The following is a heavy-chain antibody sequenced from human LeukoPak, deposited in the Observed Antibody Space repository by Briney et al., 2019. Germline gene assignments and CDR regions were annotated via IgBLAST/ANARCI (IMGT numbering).Heavy chain of an antibody. CDR3: AGSGGYSGYDFGDY. V-gene: IGHV4-34*01. CDR1: GGSFSGYY. CDR2: INHSGST. Sequence: PSETLSLTCAVYGGSFSGYYWSWIRQPPGKGLEWIGEINHSGSTNYNPSLKSRVTISVDTSKNQFSLKLSSVTAADTAVYYCAGSGGYSGYDFGDYWGQGTLVTVSS. D-gene: IGHD5-12*01. J-gene: IGHJ4*02.